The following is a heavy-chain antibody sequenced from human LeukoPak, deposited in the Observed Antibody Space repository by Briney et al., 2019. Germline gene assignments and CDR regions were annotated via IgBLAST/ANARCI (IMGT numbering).Heavy chain of an antibody. CDR2: ISYDGSNK. Sequence: PGGSLRLSCAASGFTFSSYGIHWVRQAPGKGLEWVAVISYDGSNKYNVDSVKGRFTISRDNSKSTLYLQMNSLRAEDTAVYYCARDRGGSDYYDSSGYFPYFDYWGQGTLVTVSS. CDR1: GFTFSSYG. CDR3: ARDRGGSDYYDSSGYFPYFDY. J-gene: IGHJ4*02. D-gene: IGHD3-22*01. V-gene: IGHV3-30*03.